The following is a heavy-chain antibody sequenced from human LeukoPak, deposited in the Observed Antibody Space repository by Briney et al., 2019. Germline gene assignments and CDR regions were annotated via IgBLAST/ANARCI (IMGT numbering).Heavy chain of an antibody. D-gene: IGHD3-22*01. J-gene: IGHJ4*02. Sequence: GSLRLSCAASEFTFEDFAMHWVRQAPGKGLEWVSFITAYGDGTYYADSVRGRFTISRDNSKNALYLQMNSLKTDDTAFYFCVRDFYDSSAYYLDHWGQGTLVTVSS. CDR3: VRDFYDSSAYYLDH. CDR1: EFTFEDFA. CDR2: ITAYGDGT. V-gene: IGHV3-43*02.